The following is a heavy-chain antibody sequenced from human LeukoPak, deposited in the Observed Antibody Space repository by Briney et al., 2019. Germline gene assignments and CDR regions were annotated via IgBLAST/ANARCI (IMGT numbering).Heavy chain of an antibody. J-gene: IGHJ4*02. D-gene: IGHD5-24*01. CDR3: ARGSEMATTRIFDY. CDR2: IYHSGST. V-gene: IGHV4-30-2*01. CDR1: GGSISSGDYY. Sequence: SETLSLTCTVSGGSISSGDYYWSWIRQPPGKGLEWIGYIYHSGSTYYNPSLKSRVTISVDRSKNQFSLKLSSVTAADTAVYYCARGSEMATTRIFDYWGQGTLVTVSS.